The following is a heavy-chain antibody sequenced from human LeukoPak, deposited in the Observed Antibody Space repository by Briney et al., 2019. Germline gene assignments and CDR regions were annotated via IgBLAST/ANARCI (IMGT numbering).Heavy chain of an antibody. CDR2: INHNSGGT. CDR1: GYTFTGYY. CDR3: SRGGGSSSACYDWFDP. Sequence: ASVKVTLKASGYTFTGYYMHWVRQAPGQGLEWMGLINHNSGGTNIAQKFQGRVTMTSATSISTAYMELSRLRSDATAVYYCSRGGGSSSACYDWFDPWGRGTLVIVSS. J-gene: IGHJ5*02. V-gene: IGHV1-2*02. D-gene: IGHD2-2*01.